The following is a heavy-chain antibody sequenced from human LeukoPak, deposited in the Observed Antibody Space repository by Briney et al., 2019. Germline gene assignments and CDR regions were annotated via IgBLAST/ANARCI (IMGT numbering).Heavy chain of an antibody. CDR3: ARARRDGYNFRDRRYYFDY. Sequence: GGSLRLSCAASGFTFSSYWMSWVRQAPGKGLEWVSVIYSGGSTYYADSVKGRFTISRDNSKNTLYLQMNSLRAEDTAVYYCARARRDGYNFRDRRYYFDYWGQGTLVTVSS. D-gene: IGHD5-24*01. J-gene: IGHJ4*02. CDR1: GFTFSSYW. CDR2: IYSGGST. V-gene: IGHV3-66*01.